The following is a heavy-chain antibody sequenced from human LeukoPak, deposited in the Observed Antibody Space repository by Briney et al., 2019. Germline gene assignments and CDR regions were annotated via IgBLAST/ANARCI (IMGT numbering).Heavy chain of an antibody. CDR2: TNWNGGST. Sequence: GGSLRLSCAASGLTFDDYGTRWVRQVPGKWLEWVSGTNWNGGSTGYADSVKGRFTISRDNAENSLYLQMNSLRAEDTALYYCARGTYSSNWFLHYWGQGTLVTVSS. V-gene: IGHV3-20*04. CDR3: ARGTYSSNWFLHY. D-gene: IGHD6-13*01. J-gene: IGHJ4*02. CDR1: GLTFDDYG.